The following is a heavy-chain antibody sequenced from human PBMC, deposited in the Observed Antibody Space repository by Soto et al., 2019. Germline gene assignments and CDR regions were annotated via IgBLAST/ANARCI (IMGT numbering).Heavy chain of an antibody. CDR2: ISGSGGST. D-gene: IGHD6-13*01. V-gene: IGHV3-23*01. J-gene: IGHJ5*02. Sequence: GGSLRLSCAASGFTFSSYAMSWVRQAPGKGLEWVSAISGSGGSTYYADSVKGRFTISRDNSKNTLYLQMNSLRAEDTAVYYCAKVTKGSGQQLVRNSGWFDPWGQGTLVTVSS. CDR1: GFTFSSYA. CDR3: AKVTKGSGQQLVRNSGWFDP.